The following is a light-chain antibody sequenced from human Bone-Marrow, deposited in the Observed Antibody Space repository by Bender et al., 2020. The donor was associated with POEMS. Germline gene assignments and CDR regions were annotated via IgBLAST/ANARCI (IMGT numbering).Light chain of an antibody. CDR1: SGHSDYA. Sequence: QLVLTQSPSASASLGASVNLTCTLSSGHSDYAIAWHQQQPQKGPRFLMRLTSDGSHTKGDGIPDRFSGSSSGADRYLTISSLQSEDEADYYCQTWGTGVRVFGGGTKLSVL. CDR2: LTSDGSH. J-gene: IGLJ3*02. V-gene: IGLV4-69*01. CDR3: QTWGTGVRV.